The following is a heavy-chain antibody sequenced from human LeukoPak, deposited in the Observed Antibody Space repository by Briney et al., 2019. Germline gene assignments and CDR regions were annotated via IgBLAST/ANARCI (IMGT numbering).Heavy chain of an antibody. Sequence: GGSLRLSCAASGFTFSRYAVHWVRQAPGKGLEWVAIISYDGSSKYYADSVKGRFTISRDNSKNTLYLQMNSLRAEDMALYYCARSYSSSWYDSYFQHWGQGTLVIVSS. D-gene: IGHD6-13*01. J-gene: IGHJ1*01. CDR1: GFTFSRYA. CDR2: ISYDGSSK. V-gene: IGHV3-30*04. CDR3: ARSYSSSWYDSYFQH.